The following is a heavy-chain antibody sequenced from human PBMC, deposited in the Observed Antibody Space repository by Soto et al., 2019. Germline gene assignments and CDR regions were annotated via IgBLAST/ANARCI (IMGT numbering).Heavy chain of an antibody. CDR3: ARDLSGRADV. Sequence: GGSLRLSCVASEFTFSSYWMHWVRQVPGKGLVWVSRLNEDGSFTTYADSVKGRFTISRDNAKKTLYLQMNSLRAEDTAVYYCARDLSGRADVWGQGPTVAASS. J-gene: IGHJ6*02. CDR2: LNEDGSFT. V-gene: IGHV3-74*01. CDR1: EFTFSSYW. D-gene: IGHD3-10*01.